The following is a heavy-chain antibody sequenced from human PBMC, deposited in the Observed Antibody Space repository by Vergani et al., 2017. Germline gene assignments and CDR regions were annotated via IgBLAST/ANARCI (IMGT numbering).Heavy chain of an antibody. J-gene: IGHJ5*02. Sequence: QVQLEESGPGLVKPSETLSLTCTVSGDSLSGHYWTWIRQSPEMRLEWIGYIYNIETTNYNPSLKTRVTISVDTSKNQFSLTLTSVTAADTAVYYCASDTHSGQRADRWGQGIQVTVTS. CDR1: GDSLSGHY. CDR2: IYNIETT. D-gene: IGHD6-19*01. CDR3: ASDTHSGQRADR. V-gene: IGHV4-59*11.